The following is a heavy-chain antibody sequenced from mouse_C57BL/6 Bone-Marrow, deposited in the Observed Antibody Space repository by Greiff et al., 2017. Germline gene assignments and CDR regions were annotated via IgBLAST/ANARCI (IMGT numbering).Heavy chain of an antibody. D-gene: IGHD2-10*01. CDR1: GYTFTSYW. Sequence: QVQLQQPGAELVKPGASVKMSCKASGYTFTSYWITWVKQRPGHGLEWIGDIYPGSGSTNYNEKFKSKATLTVDTSSSTAYMQLSSLTSEDSAVYYCARCLLWPSGIFAYWGQGTLVTVSA. J-gene: IGHJ3*01. CDR3: ARCLLWPSGIFAY. V-gene: IGHV1-55*01. CDR2: IYPGSGST.